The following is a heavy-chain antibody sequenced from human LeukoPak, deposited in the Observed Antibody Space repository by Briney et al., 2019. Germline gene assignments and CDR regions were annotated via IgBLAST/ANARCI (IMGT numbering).Heavy chain of an antibody. V-gene: IGHV4-59*01. Sequence: SETLSLTCTVSGGSITGYFWGWVRQPPGNGLEWIGFVHYSGGTGYNPSLKSRLTISVDTSKNQFSLELTSVTAADTAVYYCARYCSGGSCQSKAFDYWGQGTLVTVSS. CDR3: ARYCSGGSCQSKAFDY. CDR2: VHYSGGT. D-gene: IGHD2-15*01. CDR1: GGSITGYF. J-gene: IGHJ4*02.